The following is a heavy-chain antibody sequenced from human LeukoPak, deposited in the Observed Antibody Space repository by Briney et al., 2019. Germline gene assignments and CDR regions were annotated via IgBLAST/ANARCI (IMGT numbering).Heavy chain of an antibody. J-gene: IGHJ5*02. CDR3: AKDVSAGIAADGFDP. CDR1: GFTFSSYA. V-gene: IGHV3-23*01. Sequence: GGSLRLSCAASGFTFSSYAMSWVRQAPGKGLEWVSAISGSGGSTYYADSVKGRFTISRDNSKNTLYLQMNSQRAEDTAVYYCAKDVSAGIAADGFDPWGQGTLVTVSS. D-gene: IGHD6-13*01. CDR2: ISGSGGST.